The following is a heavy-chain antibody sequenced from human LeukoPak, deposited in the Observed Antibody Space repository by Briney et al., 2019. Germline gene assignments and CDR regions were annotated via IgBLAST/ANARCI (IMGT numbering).Heavy chain of an antibody. D-gene: IGHD5-18*01. J-gene: IGHJ6*03. CDR1: GFTFDDYG. CDR2: INWNGGST. Sequence: GGSLRLSCAASGFTFDDYGMSWVRQAPGKGLEWVSGINWNGGSTGYADSVKGRFTISRDNAKNSLYLQMNSLRAEDTALYYCARRYSNYYYYYMDVWGKGTTVTVSS. V-gene: IGHV3-20*04. CDR3: ARRYSNYYYYYMDV.